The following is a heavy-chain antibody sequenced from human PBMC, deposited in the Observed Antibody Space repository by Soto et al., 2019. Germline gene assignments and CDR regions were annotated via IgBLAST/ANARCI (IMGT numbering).Heavy chain of an antibody. J-gene: IGHJ4*02. CDR2: ISATGGST. CDR3: AKDRLAGNFDY. CDR1: GVTFNNYA. Sequence: GSLRHSCAASGVTFNNYAMNWVRQAPGKGLEWVATISATGGSTYYADSVKGRFTISRDNSKNTLYLQMNGLRVEDTAVYYCAKDRLAGNFDYWGQGTQVTVSS. V-gene: IGHV3-23*01.